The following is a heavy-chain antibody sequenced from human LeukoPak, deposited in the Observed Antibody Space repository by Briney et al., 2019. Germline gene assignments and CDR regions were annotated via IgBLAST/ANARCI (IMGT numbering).Heavy chain of an antibody. V-gene: IGHV4-39*01. J-gene: IGHJ5*02. CDR1: GGSINSNNYY. Sequence: SETLSLTCTVSGGSINSNNYYWGWIRQPPGKGLEWIGSIYSSGSAYYNPSLKSRVTISVDTSKNQFSLRLSSVTAADTAVYYCTRLTYYYGSGSYPWFDPWGQGTLVTVSS. CDR2: IYSSGSA. CDR3: TRLTYYYGSGSYPWFDP. D-gene: IGHD3-10*01.